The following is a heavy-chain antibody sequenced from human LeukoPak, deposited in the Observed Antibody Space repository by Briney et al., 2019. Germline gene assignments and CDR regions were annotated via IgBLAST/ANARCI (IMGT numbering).Heavy chain of an antibody. CDR1: GGSFSGYY. CDR2: INHSGST. V-gene: IGHV4-34*01. CDR3: ARGRTGWFDP. D-gene: IGHD1-14*01. Sequence: AETLSLTCAVYGGSFSGYYWSWIRQPPGKGLEWIGEINHSGSTNYNPSLKSRVTISVDTSKNQFSLKLSSVTAADTAVYYCARGRTGWFDPWGQGTLVTVSS. J-gene: IGHJ5*02.